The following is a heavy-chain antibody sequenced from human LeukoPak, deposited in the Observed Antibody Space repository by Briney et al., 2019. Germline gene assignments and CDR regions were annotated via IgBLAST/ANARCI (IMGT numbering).Heavy chain of an antibody. CDR1: GGSISSFY. J-gene: IGHJ3*02. CDR3: ARDKGLPQAFDI. D-gene: IGHD5/OR15-5a*01. CDR2: ISSSKTT. Sequence: SETLSLTCTVSGGSISSFYWSWIRQPPGKGLEYIGYISSSKTTSYSPSLKSRVTISVDTSKNQFSLNLTSVTAADTAVYYCARDKGLPQAFDIWGQGTLVTVSA. V-gene: IGHV4-59*01.